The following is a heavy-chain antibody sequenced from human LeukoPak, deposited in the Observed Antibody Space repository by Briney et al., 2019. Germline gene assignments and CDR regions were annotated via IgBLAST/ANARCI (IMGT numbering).Heavy chain of an antibody. CDR2: LDPEDYET. CDR3: ASEWGCSGGICGGPDYDAFDL. Sequence: ASVKVSCKVTGDRLTELSIHWVRQAPGKGLEWMGGLDPEDYETIYAQTFQGRVTMTEDISTDTAYMELSSLTSEDTAVYYCASEWGCSGGICGGPDYDAFDLWGQGTMVTVSS. D-gene: IGHD2-15*01. V-gene: IGHV1-24*01. CDR1: GDRLTELS. J-gene: IGHJ3*01.